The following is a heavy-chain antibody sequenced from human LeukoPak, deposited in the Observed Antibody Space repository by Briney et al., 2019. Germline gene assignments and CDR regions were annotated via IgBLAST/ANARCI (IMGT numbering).Heavy chain of an antibody. V-gene: IGHV1-46*01. CDR1: GYTFTSYY. J-gene: IGHJ3*02. D-gene: IGHD3-10*01. CDR2: INPSGGST. Sequence: ASVKVSCKASGYTFTSYYMHWVRQAPGQGLEWMGIINPSGGSTSYAQKFQGRVTMTEDTSTDTAYMELSSLRSEDTAVYYCATDAESITMVRGVNDAFDIWGQGTMVTVSS. CDR3: ATDAESITMVRGVNDAFDI.